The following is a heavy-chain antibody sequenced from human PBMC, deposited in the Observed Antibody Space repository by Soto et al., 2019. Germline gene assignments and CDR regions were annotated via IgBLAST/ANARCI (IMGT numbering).Heavy chain of an antibody. V-gene: IGHV3-30-3*01. J-gene: IGHJ4*02. CDR1: GFTFSSYA. Sequence: PGGSLRLSCAASGFTFSSYAMHWVRQAPGKGLEWVAVISYDGSNKYYADSVKGRFTISRDNSKNTLYLQMNSLRAEDTAVYYCAREEYHDYVWGSYRHFRSQFDYWGQGTLVTVSS. CDR3: AREEYHDYVWGSYRHFRSQFDY. CDR2: ISYDGSNK. D-gene: IGHD3-16*02.